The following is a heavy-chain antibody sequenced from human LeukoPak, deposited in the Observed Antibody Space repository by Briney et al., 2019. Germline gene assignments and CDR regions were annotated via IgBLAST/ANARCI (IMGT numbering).Heavy chain of an antibody. CDR2: INHSGST. J-gene: IGHJ4*02. CDR1: GGSFSGYY. V-gene: IGHV4-34*01. CDR3: ARAAGYCSGGSCYSPPYFDY. D-gene: IGHD2-15*01. Sequence: SETLSLTCAVYGGSFSGYYWSWIRQPPGKGLEWIGEINHSGSTNYNPSLKSRVTISVDTSKNQFSLKLSSVTAADPAVYYRARAAGYCSGGSCYSPPYFDYWGQGTLVTVSS.